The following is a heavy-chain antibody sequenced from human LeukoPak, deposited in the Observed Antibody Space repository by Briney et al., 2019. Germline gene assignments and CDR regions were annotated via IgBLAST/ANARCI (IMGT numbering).Heavy chain of an antibody. J-gene: IGHJ3*02. CDR1: GFTFDDYG. CDR2: INWNGGST. D-gene: IGHD6-13*01. V-gene: IGHV3-20*04. CDR3: AREDGSGWYAGDAFDM. Sequence: GGSLRLSCAASGFTFDDYGMSWVRQAPGKGLEWVSGINWNGGSTGYADSVKGRFTISRDDAKNSLYLQMNSLRAEDTAVYYCAREDGSGWYAGDAFDMWGQGTMVTVSS.